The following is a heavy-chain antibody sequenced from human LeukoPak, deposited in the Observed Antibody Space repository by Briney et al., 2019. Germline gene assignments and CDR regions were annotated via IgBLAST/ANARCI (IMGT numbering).Heavy chain of an antibody. CDR3: ARVETGTTTGGFDP. D-gene: IGHD1-1*01. CDR2: MYYCGST. CDR1: SGSISSTSYY. J-gene: IGHJ5*02. V-gene: IGHV4-39*07. Sequence: PSETLSLTCTVSSGSISSTSYYWGWIRQPPGMGLEWIGSMYYCGSTYYNPSLKSRVTISVDTSKSQFSLKLSSVTAADTAVYYCARVETGTTTGGFDPWGQGTLVTVSS.